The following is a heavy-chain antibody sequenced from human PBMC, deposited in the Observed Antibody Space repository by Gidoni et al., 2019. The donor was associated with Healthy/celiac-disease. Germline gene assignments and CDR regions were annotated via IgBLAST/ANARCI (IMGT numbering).Heavy chain of an antibody. CDR1: GFTFSSDA. J-gene: IGHJ4*02. V-gene: IGHV3-23*01. D-gene: IGHD3-10*01. Sequence: VQLLESGGGLVRPGGSLRLSCSASGFTFSSDAMGWVRLASGKGLEWVSAISGSGGSTYYAASVKGRFPISRDNSTNTLYLQMNSLRAEDTAVYYCAKGGYYPDYCGQRTLVTVSS. CDR2: ISGSGGST. CDR3: AKGGYYPDY.